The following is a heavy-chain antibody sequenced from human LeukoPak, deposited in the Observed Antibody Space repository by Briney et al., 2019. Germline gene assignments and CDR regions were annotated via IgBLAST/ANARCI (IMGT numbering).Heavy chain of an antibody. CDR2: ISYDGSNK. D-gene: IGHD6-13*01. J-gene: IGHJ4*02. CDR1: GFTFSSYG. Sequence: GGSLRLSCAASGFTFSSYGMHWVRRAPGKGLEWVAVISYDGSNKYYADSVKGRFTISRDNSKNTLYLQINSLRAEDTAVYHCAKGDIAAAGTSANYWGQGTLVSVSS. V-gene: IGHV3-30*18. CDR3: AKGDIAAAGTSANY.